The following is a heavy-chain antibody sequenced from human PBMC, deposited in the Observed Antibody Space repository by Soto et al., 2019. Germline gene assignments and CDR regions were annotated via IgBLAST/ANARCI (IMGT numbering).Heavy chain of an antibody. CDR3: ARGGYSYGQPNWFDP. Sequence: PSETLALTCAVYGGSFSGYYWSWIRQPPGKGLEWIGEINHSGSTNYNPSLKSRVTISVDTSKNQFSLKLSSVTTADTAVYYCARGGYSYGQPNWFDPWGQGTLVT. V-gene: IGHV4-34*01. J-gene: IGHJ5*02. CDR2: INHSGST. CDR1: GGSFSGYY. D-gene: IGHD5-18*01.